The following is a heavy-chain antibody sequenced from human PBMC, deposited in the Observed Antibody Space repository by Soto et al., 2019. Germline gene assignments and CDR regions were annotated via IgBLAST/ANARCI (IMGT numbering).Heavy chain of an antibody. CDR2: VYLSGTT. J-gene: IGHJ4*02. Sequence: QLQLQESGPGLVKPSETLSLTCTVSGSSISSRSYFWAWIRQPPGKGLEWIGTVYLSGTTYYNPSLTSRVTMSVDTPKKQFSLKLSSVTAADTAVYSCARRDGWLFDFWGQGTLVTVSS. CDR1: GSSISSRSYF. V-gene: IGHV4-39*01. CDR3: ARRDGWLFDF. D-gene: IGHD6-19*01.